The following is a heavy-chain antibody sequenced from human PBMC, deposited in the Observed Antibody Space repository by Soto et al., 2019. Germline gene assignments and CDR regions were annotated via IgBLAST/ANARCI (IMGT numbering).Heavy chain of an antibody. J-gene: IGHJ4*02. D-gene: IGHD5-18*01. V-gene: IGHV4-31*03. CDR2: IYYSGST. CDR3: AREGYSYGLDY. CDR1: GGSISSGGYY. Sequence: SETLSLTCTVSGGSISSGGYYWSWIRQHPGKGLEWIGYIYYSGSTYYNPSLKSRVTISVDTSKNQFSLKLSSVTATDTAVYYCAREGYSYGLDYWGQGTLVTVSS.